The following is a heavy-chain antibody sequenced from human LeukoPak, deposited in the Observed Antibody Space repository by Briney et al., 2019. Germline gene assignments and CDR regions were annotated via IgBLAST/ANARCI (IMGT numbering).Heavy chain of an antibody. V-gene: IGHV1-2*02. Sequence: ASVKVSCKASGFSFTTYYLYWMRQAPRRGLEWMGWIRIRDGGAIYAQRFQDRFIMTTDTSTNTASMELRNLRSDDTAIYFCARADPVCSGHAGFYSVYWGQGTLVTVSS. D-gene: IGHD2-15*01. J-gene: IGHJ4*02. CDR1: GFSFTTYY. CDR3: ARADPVCSGHAGFYSVY. CDR2: IRIRDGGA.